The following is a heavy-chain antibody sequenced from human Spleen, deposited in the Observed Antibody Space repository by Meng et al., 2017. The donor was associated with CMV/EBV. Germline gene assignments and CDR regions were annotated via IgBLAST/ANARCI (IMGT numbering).Heavy chain of an antibody. Sequence: GESLKISCKGSGYSFNSYWIGWVRQMPGKGLEWMGVIYPADSDTRYSPSFQGQVTITVDKSISTAYLQWSSLKVSDTAMYYCARHNPLGYCSSTSCYTAFDYWGQGTLVTVSS. CDR2: IYPADSDT. CDR3: ARHNPLGYCSSTSCYTAFDY. CDR1: GYSFNSYW. J-gene: IGHJ4*02. D-gene: IGHD2-2*02. V-gene: IGHV5-51*01.